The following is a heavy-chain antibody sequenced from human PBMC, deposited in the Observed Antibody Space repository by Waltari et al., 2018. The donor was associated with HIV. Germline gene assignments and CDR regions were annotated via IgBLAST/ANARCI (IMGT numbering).Heavy chain of an antibody. J-gene: IGHJ2*01. CDR2: IYYSGET. Sequence: QLQLQESGPGLVKPSETLSLTCTVSGDPISNRNYFWGWIRQPPGKGLEWIGRIYYSGETYYTPSLKSRLTISVDTSKSQSSLKVNSVTAADTAVYYCARHALRVGAAYWSFDLWGRGTLVTVSS. CDR1: GDPISNRNYF. D-gene: IGHD1-26*01. CDR3: ARHALRVGAAYWSFDL. V-gene: IGHV4-39*01.